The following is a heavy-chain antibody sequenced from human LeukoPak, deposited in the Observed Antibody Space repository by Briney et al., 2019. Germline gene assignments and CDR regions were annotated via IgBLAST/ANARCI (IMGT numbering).Heavy chain of an antibody. J-gene: IGHJ4*02. CDR1: GFTFSSYA. CDR2: ISYDGSNK. Sequence: GGSLRLSCAASGFTFSSYAMHWVRQAPGKGLEWVAVISYDGSNKYYADSVKGRFTISRDNSKNTLYLQMNSLRAEDTAVYYCARAIFPAAPLGWGQGTLVTVSS. CDR3: ARAIFPAAPLG. D-gene: IGHD6-13*01. V-gene: IGHV3-30-3*01.